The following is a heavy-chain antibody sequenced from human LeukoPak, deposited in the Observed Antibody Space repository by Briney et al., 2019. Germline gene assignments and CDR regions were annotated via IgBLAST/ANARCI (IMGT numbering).Heavy chain of an antibody. D-gene: IGHD3-16*01. Sequence: SETLSLTCTVSDDSISDYYRGWIRQPPGKGLEWIGYFYNSGRSTYNPSLKSRVTISADTSKNHFSLKLNSVTTADTAVYYCTRGAGWLIDYWGQGTLVTVSS. CDR2: FYNSGRS. CDR3: TRGAGWLIDY. CDR1: DDSISDYY. V-gene: IGHV4-59*01. J-gene: IGHJ4*02.